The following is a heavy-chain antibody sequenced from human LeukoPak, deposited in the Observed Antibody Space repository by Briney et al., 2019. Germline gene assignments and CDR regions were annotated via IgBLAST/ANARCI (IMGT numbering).Heavy chain of an antibody. CDR2: IYPGDSDA. J-gene: IGHJ4*02. CDR1: GYNFPNYR. D-gene: IGHD2-15*01. Sequence: GESLTISCKGSGYNFPNYRIGWVRQMPGKGLEWMGIIYPGDSDARYSPTFQGQVTISADKSFSTAYLQWSSLKASDTAVYYCARHLKGGTYATLDYWGQGTQVTVSS. CDR3: ARHLKGGTYATLDY. V-gene: IGHV5-51*01.